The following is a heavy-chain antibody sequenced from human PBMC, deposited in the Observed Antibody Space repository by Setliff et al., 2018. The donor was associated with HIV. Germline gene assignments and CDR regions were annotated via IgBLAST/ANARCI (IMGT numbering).Heavy chain of an antibody. J-gene: IGHJ4*02. V-gene: IGHV4-4*09. Sequence: SETLSLTCTVSGGSISNYYWSWIRQPPGKGLEWIGYINISGTTNYNPSLKSRVNISIDPSKNHFTLRLSSVTVADTAVYYCARDWEWRTSGWEARFDYWGQGTLVTVSS. CDR2: INISGTT. CDR3: ARDWEWRTSGWEARFDY. CDR1: GGSISNYY. D-gene: IGHD6-19*01.